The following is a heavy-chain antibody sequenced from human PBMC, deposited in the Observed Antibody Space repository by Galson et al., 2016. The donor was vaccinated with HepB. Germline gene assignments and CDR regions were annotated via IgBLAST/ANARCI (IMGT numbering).Heavy chain of an antibody. Sequence: SLRLSCAASGFTVSSNYMSWVRRAPGKGLEWVSIMYSGGSRFYADSVKGRFTISRDTSRNTLYLQMNSLRAEDTAVYYCTRDRGFWSGYSGASYRYGMDVWGQGTTVTVSS. CDR3: TRDRGFWSGYSGASYRYGMDV. V-gene: IGHV3-53*01. CDR2: MYSGGSR. J-gene: IGHJ6*02. D-gene: IGHD3-3*01. CDR1: GFTVSSNY.